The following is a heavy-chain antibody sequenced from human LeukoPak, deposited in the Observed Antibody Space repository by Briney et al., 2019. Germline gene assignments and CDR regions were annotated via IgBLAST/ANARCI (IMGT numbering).Heavy chain of an antibody. CDR3: ASLYSSSWPPREYYFDY. V-gene: IGHV1-69*06. Sequence: SVKVSFKASGGTFSSYAISWVRQAPGQGLEWMGGIIPIFGTANYAQKFQGRVTITADKSTSTAYMELSSLRSEDTAVYYCASLYSSSWPPREYYFDYWGQGTLVTVSS. D-gene: IGHD6-13*01. CDR1: GGTFSSYA. CDR2: IIPIFGTA. J-gene: IGHJ4*02.